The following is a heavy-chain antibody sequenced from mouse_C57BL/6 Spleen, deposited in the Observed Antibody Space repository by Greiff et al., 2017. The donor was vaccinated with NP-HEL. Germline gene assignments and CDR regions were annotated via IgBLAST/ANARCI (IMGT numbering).Heavy chain of an antibody. V-gene: IGHV1-22*01. CDR3: ARDGDDGYYVDAMDY. CDR1: GYTFTDYN. CDR2: INPNNGGT. D-gene: IGHD2-3*01. Sequence: VQLQQSGPELVKPGASVKMSCKASGYTFTDYNMHWVKQSHGKSLEWIGYINPNNGGTSYNQKFKGKATLTVNKSSSTAYMELRSLTSEDSAVYYCARDGDDGYYVDAMDYWGQGTSVTVSS. J-gene: IGHJ4*01.